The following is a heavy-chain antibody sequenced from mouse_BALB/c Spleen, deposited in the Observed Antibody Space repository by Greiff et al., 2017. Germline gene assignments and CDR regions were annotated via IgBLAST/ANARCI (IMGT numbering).Heavy chain of an antibody. CDR2: IDPSDSYT. Sequence: VQLQQPGAELVKPGASVKLSCKASGYTFTSYWMHWVKQRPGQGLEWIGEIDPSDSYTNYNQKFKGKATLNVDKSSSTAYMQLSSLTSEDSAVYYCARDGYDWGQGTTLTVSS. J-gene: IGHJ2*01. CDR3: ARDGYD. CDR1: GYTFTSYW. D-gene: IGHD2-2*01. V-gene: IGHV1-69*02.